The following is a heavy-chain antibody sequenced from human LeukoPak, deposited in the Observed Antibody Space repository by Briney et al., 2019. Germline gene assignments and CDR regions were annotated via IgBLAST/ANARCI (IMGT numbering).Heavy chain of an antibody. Sequence: WETLSLTCAVYGGSFSGYYWSWIRQPPGKGLEWIGEINHSGSTNYNPSLKSRVTISVDTSKNQFSLKLSSVTAADTAVYYCARGARYCSSTSCLKRGPQKYYFDYWGQGTLVTVSS. CDR2: INHSGST. CDR1: GGSFSGYY. D-gene: IGHD2-2*01. J-gene: IGHJ4*02. V-gene: IGHV4-34*01. CDR3: ARGARYCSSTSCLKRGPQKYYFDY.